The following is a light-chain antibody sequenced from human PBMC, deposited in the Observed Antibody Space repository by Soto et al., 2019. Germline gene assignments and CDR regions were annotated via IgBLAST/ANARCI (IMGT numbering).Light chain of an antibody. V-gene: IGKV3-20*01. J-gene: IGKJ4*01. CDR1: HSVSSN. CDR3: QQYGSSPLLT. CDR2: AAS. Sequence: EIVMTQSPATLSVSPGERATLSCRASHSVSSNLAWYLQKPGQAPQVLIYAASSRATGIPDRFSGSGSGTDFTLTISRLEPEDFAVYYCQQYGSSPLLTFGGGTKVDIK.